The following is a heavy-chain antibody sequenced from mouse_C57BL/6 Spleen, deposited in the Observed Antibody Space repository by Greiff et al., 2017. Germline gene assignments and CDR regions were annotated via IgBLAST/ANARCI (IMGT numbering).Heavy chain of an antibody. CDR3: ARDDGSSYDYAMDY. CDR1: GISITTGNYR. J-gene: IGHJ4*01. D-gene: IGHD1-1*01. CDR2: IYYSGTI. V-gene: IGHV3-5*01. Sequence: EVHLVESGPGLVKPSQTVFLTCTVTGISITTGNYRWSWIRQFPGNKLEWIGYIYYSGTITYNPSLTSRTTITRDTPKNQFFLEMNSLTAEDTATCYCARDDGSSYDYAMDYWGQGTSVTVSS.